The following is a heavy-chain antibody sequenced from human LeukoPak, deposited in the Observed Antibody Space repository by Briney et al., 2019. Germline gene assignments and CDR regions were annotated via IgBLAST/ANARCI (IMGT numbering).Heavy chain of an antibody. CDR3: ASQKNGASDY. V-gene: IGHV3-7*05. Sequence: PWGSLRISCAASRFTFSYYWMNWVRQAPGKGLKWLTNIKQDGSEKYYVDSVKGRFTISRDNAKNSLYLQMNSLRAKDTAVYYCASQKNGASDYWGQGTLVTVSS. D-gene: IGHD1-1*01. J-gene: IGHJ4*02. CDR1: RFTFSYYW. CDR2: IKQDGSEK.